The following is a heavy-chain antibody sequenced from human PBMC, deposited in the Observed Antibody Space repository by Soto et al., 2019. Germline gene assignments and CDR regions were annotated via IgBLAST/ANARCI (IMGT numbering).Heavy chain of an antibody. CDR2: TYYRSKWYY. J-gene: IGHJ4*02. Sequence: SQTLSLTCAISGDSLSSNTAAWSWIRQSPSRGLEWLGRTYYRSKWYYDYAASVTSRMTINPDTSKNQFSLQLNSVTPEDTAVYYCARGSYTSTWYWGQGTQVTVSS. CDR1: GDSLSSNTAA. D-gene: IGHD6-13*01. CDR3: ARGSYTSTWY. V-gene: IGHV6-1*01.